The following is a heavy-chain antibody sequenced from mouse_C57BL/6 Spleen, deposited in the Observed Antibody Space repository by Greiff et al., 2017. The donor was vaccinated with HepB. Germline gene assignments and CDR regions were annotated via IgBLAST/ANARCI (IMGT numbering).Heavy chain of an antibody. J-gene: IGHJ3*01. CDR2: IDPNSGGT. D-gene: IGHD1-1*01. V-gene: IGHV1-72*01. Sequence: QVQLQQSGAELVKPGASVKLSCKASGYTFTSYWMHWVKQRPGRGLEWIGRIDPNSGGTKYNEKFKSKATLTVDKPSSTAYMQLSSLTSEDSAVYYCARNYGSSYPAWFAYWGQGTLVTVSA. CDR1: GYTFTSYW. CDR3: ARNYGSSYPAWFAY.